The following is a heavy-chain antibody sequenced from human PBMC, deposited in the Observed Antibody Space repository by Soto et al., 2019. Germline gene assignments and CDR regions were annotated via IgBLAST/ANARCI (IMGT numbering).Heavy chain of an antibody. D-gene: IGHD1-26*01. CDR2: INPNSGDT. CDR1: GYTFTAYY. Sequence: ASVKVSCKASGYTFTAYYIHWVRQAPGQGLEWMGWINPNSGDTTSARKFQGRVTMTRDTSITTVCMVLSRLRTDDTAVYYCARGPYRNWFAPWGQGTLVTVSS. CDR3: ARGPYRNWFAP. J-gene: IGHJ5*02. V-gene: IGHV1-2*02.